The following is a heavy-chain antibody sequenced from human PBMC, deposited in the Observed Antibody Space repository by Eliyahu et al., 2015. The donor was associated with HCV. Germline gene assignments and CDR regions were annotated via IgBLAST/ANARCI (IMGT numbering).Heavy chain of an antibody. CDR2: ISSSSSYI. Sequence: EVQLVESGGGLVKPGGSLRLSCAASGFTFSSYXMSWVRQAPGKGLEWVSSISSSSSYIYYADSVKGRFTISRDNAKNSLYLQMNSLRAEDTAVYYCARERDTAYYDILTGYYNSPPHDYWGQGTLVTVSS. V-gene: IGHV3-21*01. CDR3: ARERDTAYYDILTGYYNSPPHDY. CDR1: GFTFSSYX. D-gene: IGHD3-9*01. J-gene: IGHJ4*02.